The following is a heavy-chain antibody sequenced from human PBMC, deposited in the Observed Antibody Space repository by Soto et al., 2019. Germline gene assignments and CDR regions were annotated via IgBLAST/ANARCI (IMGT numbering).Heavy chain of an antibody. V-gene: IGHV4-4*02. CDR1: GGSISSSNW. Sequence: PSETLSLTCAVSGGSISSSNWWSWVRQPPGKGLEWIGEIYYSGSTNYNPSLKSRVTISVDTSKNQFSLKLNSMTAADTAVYYCARVYQLWFGELWSDWFDPWGQGTLVTVSS. CDR2: IYYSGST. D-gene: IGHD3-10*01. CDR3: ARVYQLWFGELWSDWFDP. J-gene: IGHJ5*02.